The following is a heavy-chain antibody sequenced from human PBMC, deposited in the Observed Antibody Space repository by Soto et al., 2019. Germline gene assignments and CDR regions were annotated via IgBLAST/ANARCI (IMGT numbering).Heavy chain of an antibody. J-gene: IGHJ5*02. D-gene: IGHD2-21*02. V-gene: IGHV4-4*07. Sequence: PSETLSLTGTVCGGSITDYACVWIRQPAWKGLEWIGRIFSSGITNYNPSLKGRITMSLDKSKNQFSLELNSATATDTAVYFCARDQGVVVTADNWFDPSGQRILVPV. CDR1: GGSITDYA. CDR3: ARDQGVVVTADNWFDP. CDR2: IFSSGIT.